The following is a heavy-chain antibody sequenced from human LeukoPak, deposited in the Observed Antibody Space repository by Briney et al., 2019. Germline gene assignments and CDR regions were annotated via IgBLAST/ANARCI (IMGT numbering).Heavy chain of an antibody. D-gene: IGHD3-10*01. CDR1: GGSISSSSYY. CDR2: IYYSGST. J-gene: IGHJ4*02. Sequence: SETLSLTCTVSGGSISSSSYYWGWIRQPPGKGLEWIGSIYYSGSTYYNPSLKSRVTISVDTSKNQFSLKLSSVTAADTAVYYCARHLKSPPYYYGSGSVPDYWGQGTLVTVSS. CDR3: ARHLKSPPYYYGSGSVPDY. V-gene: IGHV4-39*01.